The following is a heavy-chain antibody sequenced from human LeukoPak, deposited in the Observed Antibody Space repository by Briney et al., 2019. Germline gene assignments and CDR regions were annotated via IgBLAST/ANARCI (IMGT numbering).Heavy chain of an antibody. D-gene: IGHD6-13*01. V-gene: IGHV3-9*01. CDR2: ISWNSGSI. CDR1: GFAFDDYA. Sequence: HPGGSLRLSCAASGFAFDDYAMHWVRQAPGKGLEWVSGISWNSGSIGYADSVKGRFTISRDNAKNSLYLQMNSLGAEDTALYYCAKGVSSSWYGTIDYWGQGTLVTVSS. J-gene: IGHJ4*02. CDR3: AKGVSSSWYGTIDY.